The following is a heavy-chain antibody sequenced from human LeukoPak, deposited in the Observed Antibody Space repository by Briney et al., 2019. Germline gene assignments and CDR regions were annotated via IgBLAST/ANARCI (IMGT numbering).Heavy chain of an antibody. CDR2: IKQDGSEK. Sequence: GGSLRLSCAASGFTFSSYWMSWVRQAPGKGVEWVANIKQDGSEKYYVDSVKGRFTISRDNAKNSLYLQMNSLRAEDTAVYYCARVRGSGSYEGNFDYWGQGTLVTVSS. J-gene: IGHJ4*02. V-gene: IGHV3-7*01. D-gene: IGHD3-10*01. CDR1: GFTFSSYW. CDR3: ARVRGSGSYEGNFDY.